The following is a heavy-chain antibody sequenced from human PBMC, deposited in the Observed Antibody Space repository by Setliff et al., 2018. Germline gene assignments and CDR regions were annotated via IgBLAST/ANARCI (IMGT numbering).Heavy chain of an antibody. V-gene: IGHV3-30*02. CDR1: ESTFSSFG. CDR2: IRYDGSYE. J-gene: IGHJ4*01. Sequence: AGGSLRLSCTASESTFSSFGMHWVRQAPGKGLEWVGFIRYDGSYEYYADSVQGRFTISRDNSKNTLFLHMNNLRPEDTALYYCAKASLAYSLGYYFDSWGQGALVTVSS. CDR3: AKASLAYSLGYYFDS. D-gene: IGHD5-18*01.